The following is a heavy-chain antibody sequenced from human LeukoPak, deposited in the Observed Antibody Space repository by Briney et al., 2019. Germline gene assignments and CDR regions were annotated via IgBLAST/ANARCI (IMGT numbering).Heavy chain of an antibody. CDR1: GYTFTSYD. D-gene: IGHD6-13*01. Sequence: ASVKVSCKASGYTFTSYDINWVRQATGQGLEWMGWMNPNSGNTGYAQKFQGRVTMTRDTSTSTVYMELSSLRSEDTAVYYCARAPLIAAAGTRSFDYWGQGTLVTVSS. V-gene: IGHV1-8*01. CDR2: MNPNSGNT. CDR3: ARAPLIAAAGTRSFDY. J-gene: IGHJ4*02.